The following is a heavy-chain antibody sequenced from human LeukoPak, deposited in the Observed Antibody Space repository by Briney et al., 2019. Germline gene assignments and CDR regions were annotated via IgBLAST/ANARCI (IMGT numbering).Heavy chain of an antibody. CDR1: RFTFSRYS. CDR3: ARDPYSGYDLQAFDY. Sequence: GGSLRLSXAASRFTFSRYSMNWVRQAPGKGLEWVSYISSSSSTMYYADSVKGRFTISRDSAKNSLYLQMNSLRVEDTAVYYCARDPYSGYDLQAFDYWGQGTLVTVSS. D-gene: IGHD5-12*01. CDR2: ISSSSSTM. J-gene: IGHJ4*02. V-gene: IGHV3-48*01.